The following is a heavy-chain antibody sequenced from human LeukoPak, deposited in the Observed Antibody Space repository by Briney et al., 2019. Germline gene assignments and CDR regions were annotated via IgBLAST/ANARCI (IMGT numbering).Heavy chain of an antibody. CDR1: GGSFSGYY. CDR3: ARDSGIYGMDV. V-gene: IGHV4-34*01. J-gene: IGHJ6*02. D-gene: IGHD2-15*01. CDR2: INHSGST. Sequence: SETLSLTCAVYGGSFSGYYWSWIRQPPGKGLEWIGEINHSGSTNYNPSLKSRVTISVDTSKNQFSPKLSSVTAADTAVYYCARDSGIYGMDVWGQGTTVTVSS.